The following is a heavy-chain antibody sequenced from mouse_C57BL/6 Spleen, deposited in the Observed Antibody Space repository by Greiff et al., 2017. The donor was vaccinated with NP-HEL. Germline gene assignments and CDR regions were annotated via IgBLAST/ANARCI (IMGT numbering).Heavy chain of an antibody. CDR2: IDPSDSYT. V-gene: IGHV1-59*01. CDR1: GYTFTSYW. D-gene: IGHD3-2*02. Sequence: QVQLQQPGAELVRPGTSVKLSCKASGYTFTSYWMHWVKQRPGQGLEWIGVIDPSDSYTNYNQKFQGKATLTVDTSSSTAYMQLSSLTSEDSAVYYCARGGGSAWFAYWGQGTLVTVSA. CDR3: ARGGGSAWFAY. J-gene: IGHJ3*01.